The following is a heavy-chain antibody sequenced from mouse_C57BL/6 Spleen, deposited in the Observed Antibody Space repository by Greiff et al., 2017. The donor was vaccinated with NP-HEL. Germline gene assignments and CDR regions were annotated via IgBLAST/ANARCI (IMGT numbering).Heavy chain of an antibody. D-gene: IGHD2-3*01. V-gene: IGHV5-17*01. CDR1: GFTFSDYG. Sequence: EVQLVESGGGLVKPGGSLKLSCAASGFTFSDYGMHWVRQAPEKGLEWVAYISSGSSTIYYAEKVKGRITISRDNAKNTLFLQMTSLRSEDTAMYYCARNYYGYYGFAYWGQGTLVTVSA. CDR3: ARNYYGYYGFAY. CDR2: ISSGSSTI. J-gene: IGHJ3*01.